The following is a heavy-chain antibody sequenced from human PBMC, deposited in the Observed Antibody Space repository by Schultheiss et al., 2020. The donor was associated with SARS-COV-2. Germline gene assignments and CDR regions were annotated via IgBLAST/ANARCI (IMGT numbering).Heavy chain of an antibody. CDR3: ARRIKSSFYLEY. V-gene: IGHV4-31*03. CDR1: GASITTGGYY. CDR2: MYYSGAT. Sequence: SETLSLTCTVSGASITTGGYYWSWVRQVPGKGLELLGYMYYSGATYYNPSLKSRLTISIDTSKNEFSLHLNSVTAADTARYYCARRIKSSFYLEYWGQGALVTVSS. D-gene: IGHD5-24*01. J-gene: IGHJ4*02.